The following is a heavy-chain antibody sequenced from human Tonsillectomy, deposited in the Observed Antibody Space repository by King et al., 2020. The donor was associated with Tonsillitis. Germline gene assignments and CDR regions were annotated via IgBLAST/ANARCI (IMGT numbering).Heavy chain of an antibody. CDR2: IISSGSTI. Sequence: VQLVESGGGLVKPGGSLRLSCAASGFTFSDYYMSWIRQAPGKGLEWVSYIISSGSTIYYADSVKGRFTISRDNAKNSLYLQMNSLRAEDTAVYYCASERITMIVVVNGAFDIWGQGTMVTVSS. CDR3: ASERITMIVVVNGAFDI. D-gene: IGHD3-22*01. V-gene: IGHV3-11*01. J-gene: IGHJ3*02. CDR1: GFTFSDYY.